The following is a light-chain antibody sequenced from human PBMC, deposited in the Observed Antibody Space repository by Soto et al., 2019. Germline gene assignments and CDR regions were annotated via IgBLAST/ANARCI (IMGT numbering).Light chain of an antibody. V-gene: IGLV2-14*01. J-gene: IGLJ2*01. CDR2: GVT. CDR3: SSYTTSSTLE. Sequence: QSALTQPASVSGSPGQSITISCTGTSSDIGAYNYVSWYQQHPGKTPKLMIYGVTNRPSGVSNRFSGSKSGSTASLTISGLQAEDEADYYCSSYTTSSTLEFGGGTKHTVL. CDR1: SSDIGAYNY.